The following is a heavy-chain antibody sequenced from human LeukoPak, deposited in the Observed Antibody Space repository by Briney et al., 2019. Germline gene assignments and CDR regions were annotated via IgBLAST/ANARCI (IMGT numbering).Heavy chain of an antibody. D-gene: IGHD2-21*02. V-gene: IGHV4-59*01. CDR3: ARVYCGGDCYLDY. J-gene: IGHJ4*02. Sequence: SETLSLTCTVSGGSISSYYWGWIRQPPGKGLEWIGYIYNSGSTNYNPSLKSRVTISLDTSKNQFSLKLSSVTAADTAVYYCARVYCGGDCYLDYWGQGTLVTVSS. CDR1: GGSISSYY. CDR2: IYNSGST.